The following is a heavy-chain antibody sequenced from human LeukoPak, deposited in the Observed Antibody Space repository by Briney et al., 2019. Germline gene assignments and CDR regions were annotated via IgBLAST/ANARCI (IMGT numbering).Heavy chain of an antibody. D-gene: IGHD3-10*01. CDR2: ISAYNGNT. Sequence: ASVKVSCKASGYTFTSYGISWVRQAPGQGLEWMGWISAYNGNTNYAQKHQGRVTMTTDTSTSTAYMELRSLRSDGTAVYYCARDRPYYYGSGSYYDAFDIWGQGTMVTVSS. J-gene: IGHJ3*02. CDR1: GYTFTSYG. CDR3: ARDRPYYYGSGSYYDAFDI. V-gene: IGHV1-18*01.